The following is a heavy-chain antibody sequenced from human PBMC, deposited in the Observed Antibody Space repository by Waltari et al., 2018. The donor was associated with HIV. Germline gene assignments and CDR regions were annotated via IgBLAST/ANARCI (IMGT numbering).Heavy chain of an antibody. D-gene: IGHD3-10*01. J-gene: IGHJ3*01. CDR3: ARAMLWPFGEGVDAFNV. CDR1: GGSIGSYS. Sequence: LQESGPGLVTPSETLSLICTVSGGSIGSYSWNWFRQSPGQCLEWIGCGPATGMRNNSPALRCRVNMSLDTLSNALSLSITSVTAADTAIYDCARAMLWPFGEGVDAFNVWGQGTRISVSS. CDR2: GPATGMR. V-gene: IGHV4-4*08.